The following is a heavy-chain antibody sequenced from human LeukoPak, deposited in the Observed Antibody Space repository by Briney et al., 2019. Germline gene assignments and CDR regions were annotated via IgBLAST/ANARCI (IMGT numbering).Heavy chain of an antibody. J-gene: IGHJ4*02. CDR3: ARLYRYDILTGWGYYFDY. V-gene: IGHV4-59*08. CDR1: GGSISSYY. D-gene: IGHD3-9*01. Sequence: SETLSLTCTVSGGSISSYYWSWIRQPPGKGLEWIGYIYYSGSTNYNPSLKSRVTISVDTSKNQFSLKLSSVTAADTAVYYCARLYRYDILTGWGYYFDYWGQGTLVTVSS. CDR2: IYYSGST.